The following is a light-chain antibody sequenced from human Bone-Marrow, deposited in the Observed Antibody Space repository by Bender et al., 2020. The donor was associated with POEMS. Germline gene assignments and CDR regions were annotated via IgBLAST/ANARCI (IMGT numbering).Light chain of an antibody. CDR2: DVT. CDR3: SSYTMYDAVV. Sequence: QSALTQPASVSGSPGQSITISCTGTSSDVGSYDVVSWYQQNPGKAPKLVIYDVTQRPSGVPDRFSGSRSGNTASLTISGLQAEDEADYYCSSYTMYDAVVFGGGTRLTVL. J-gene: IGLJ2*01. V-gene: IGLV2-14*02. CDR1: SSDVGSYDV.